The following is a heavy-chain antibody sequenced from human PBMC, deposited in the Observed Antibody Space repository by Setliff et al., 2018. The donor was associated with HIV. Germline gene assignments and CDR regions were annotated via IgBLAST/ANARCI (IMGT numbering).Heavy chain of an antibody. Sequence: GGSLRLSCAASGFTFNTYAVTWVRQAPGKGLEWVSVISADGLTTFYADSVKGRFTVSRDNSKDTLYLQMNSLRAEDTALYYCAKVRWTANYYFDCWGQGTLVTVSS. V-gene: IGHV3-23*01. D-gene: IGHD1-7*01. CDR2: ISADGLTT. CDR1: GFTFNTYA. J-gene: IGHJ4*02. CDR3: AKVRWTANYYFDC.